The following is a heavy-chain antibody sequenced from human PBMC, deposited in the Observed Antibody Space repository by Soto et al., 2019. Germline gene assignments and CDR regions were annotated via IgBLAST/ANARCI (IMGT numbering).Heavy chain of an antibody. CDR2: IYYSGST. Sequence: PEETLSLTCTVSGGSISSYYWSWIRQPPGKGLEWIGYIYYSGSTNYNPSLKSRVTISVDTSKNQFSLKLSSVTAADTAVYYCAREYSSSSEYYYYYYMDVWGKGTTVTVSS. D-gene: IGHD6-6*01. CDR3: AREYSSSSEYYYYYYMDV. CDR1: GGSISSYY. J-gene: IGHJ6*03. V-gene: IGHV4-59*01.